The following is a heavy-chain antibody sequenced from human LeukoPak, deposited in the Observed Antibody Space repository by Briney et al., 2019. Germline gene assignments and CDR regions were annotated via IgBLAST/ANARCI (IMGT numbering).Heavy chain of an antibody. Sequence: SETLSLTCTVSGGSISSYYWSWIRQPAGKGLERIGRIYASGSTNYNPSLTSRVTMSVDTSKNQFSLRLNSVTAADTAVYYCARAPYGSGSYFDYWGQGTLVTVSS. V-gene: IGHV4-4*07. J-gene: IGHJ4*02. CDR3: ARAPYGSGSYFDY. CDR1: GGSISSYY. CDR2: IYASGST. D-gene: IGHD3-10*01.